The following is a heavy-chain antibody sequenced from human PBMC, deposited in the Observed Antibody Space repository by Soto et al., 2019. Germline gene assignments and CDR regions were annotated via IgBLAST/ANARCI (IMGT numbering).Heavy chain of an antibody. Sequence: GGSLRLSCSAAGFTFGDNAMQGVRQAPGKGQGGVLVLSWDGGRNEDADTVRGRIAIYRAKAKNSLYLQMNSLRTEDTAFYYCSMDTFGSSSFFDYWGQGTRVTASS. CDR3: SMDTFGSSSFFDY. CDR1: GFTFGDNA. D-gene: IGHD3-10*01. J-gene: IGHJ4*02. V-gene: IGHV3-9*01. CDR2: LSWDGGRN.